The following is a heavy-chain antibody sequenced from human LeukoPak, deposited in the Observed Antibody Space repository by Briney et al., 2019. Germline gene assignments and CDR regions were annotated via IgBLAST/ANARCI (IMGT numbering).Heavy chain of an antibody. J-gene: IGHJ4*02. V-gene: IGHV3-7*05. CDR3: ARAITTRHSI. CDR2: MNQDGSEK. D-gene: IGHD1-1*01. Sequence: PGGSLRLSCAASGFTFSSYEMNWVRQAPGEGLEWVANMNQDGSEKYYVDSVKGRFTISSDNAKNSLYLQMNGLRADDTAVYYCARAITTRHSIWSQGTLVTVSS. CDR1: GFTFSSYE.